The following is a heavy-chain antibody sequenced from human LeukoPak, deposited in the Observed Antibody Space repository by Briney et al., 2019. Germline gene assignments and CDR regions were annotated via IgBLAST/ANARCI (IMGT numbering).Heavy chain of an antibody. J-gene: IGHJ6*03. V-gene: IGHV5-51*01. CDR3: ARVPYSSHYYYYYMDV. D-gene: IGHD4-11*01. CDR2: FYPGDSDN. Sequence: GGALKTPFQGPGSRFTSYWIGWVRPVPGKGLGGMGIFYPGDSDNRYSPSFQGQVTISADKSISTAYLQWSSLKASDTAMYYCARVPYSSHYYYYYMDVWGKGTTVTVSS. CDR1: GSRFTSYW.